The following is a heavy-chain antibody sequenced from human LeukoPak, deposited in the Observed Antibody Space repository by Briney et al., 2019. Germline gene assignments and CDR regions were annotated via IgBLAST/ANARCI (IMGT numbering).Heavy chain of an antibody. CDR2: IYTSGST. D-gene: IGHD5-18*01. CDR1: GGSISSYY. V-gene: IGHV4-4*07. CDR3: ARDREDTAMVISGAFDI. J-gene: IGHJ3*02. Sequence: SETLSLTCTVSGGSISSYYWSWIRQPAGKGLEWIGRIYTSGSTNYNPSLKSRVTMSVDTSKNQFSLKLSSVTAADTAVYYCARDREDTAMVISGAFDIWGQGTMVTVSS.